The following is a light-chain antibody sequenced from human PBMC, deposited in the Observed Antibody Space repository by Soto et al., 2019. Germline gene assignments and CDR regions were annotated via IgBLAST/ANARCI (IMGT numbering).Light chain of an antibody. CDR1: QTVSRN. Sequence: EVVMTQSAATLSGSPGERATLSCRASQTVSRNLAWYQQRPGQAPRLLIYDISNRAAGVPARFSGSGSETEFTLTIRSLKSEDFAVYFCQQYNNWPSFGQGTRLEIK. V-gene: IGKV3-15*01. J-gene: IGKJ5*01. CDR2: DIS. CDR3: QQYNNWPS.